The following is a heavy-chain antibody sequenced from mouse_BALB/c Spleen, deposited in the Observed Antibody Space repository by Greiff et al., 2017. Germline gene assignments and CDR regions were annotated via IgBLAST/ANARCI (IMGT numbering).Heavy chain of an antibody. CDR2: ISSGSSTI. D-gene: IGHD2-2*01. J-gene: IGHJ2*01. CDR1: GFTFSSFG. V-gene: IGHV5-17*02. CDR3: TRGGGYVN. Sequence: EVKLQESGGGLVQPGGSRKLSCAASGFTFSSFGMHWVRQAPEKGLEWVAYISSGSSTIYYADTVKGRFTISRDNPKNTLYLQMSSLKSEDTAMYYCTRGGGYVNWGRGTTLTVSS.